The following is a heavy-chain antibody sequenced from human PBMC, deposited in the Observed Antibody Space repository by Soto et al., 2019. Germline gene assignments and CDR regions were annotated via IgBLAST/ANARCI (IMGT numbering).Heavy chain of an antibody. V-gene: IGHV3-30-3*01. J-gene: IGHJ4*02. Sequence: VQLVESGGGVVQPGRSLRLSCAASGFTFSSYAMHWVRQAPGKGLEWVAVISYDGSNKYYADSVKGRFTISRDNSKNTLYLQMNSLRAEDTAVYYCARDGVAGRWLDYWGQGTLVTVSS. CDR2: ISYDGSNK. CDR3: ARDGVAGRWLDY. CDR1: GFTFSSYA. D-gene: IGHD6-19*01.